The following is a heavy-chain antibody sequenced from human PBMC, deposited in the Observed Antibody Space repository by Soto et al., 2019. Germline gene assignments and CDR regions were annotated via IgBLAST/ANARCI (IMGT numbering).Heavy chain of an antibody. CDR1: GFTCTSSA. V-gene: IGHV1-58*02. CDR2: IVVGGGNT. CDR3: AALKHSPYYYYMDV. D-gene: IGHD2-15*01. Sequence: ASLKVSCNASGFTCTSSAMQWVRQARGQRLEWIGWIVVGGGNTNYAQKFQERVTITRDMSTSTAYMELSSLRSEDTAVYYCAALKHSPYYYYMDVWGKGTTVTVSS. J-gene: IGHJ6*03.